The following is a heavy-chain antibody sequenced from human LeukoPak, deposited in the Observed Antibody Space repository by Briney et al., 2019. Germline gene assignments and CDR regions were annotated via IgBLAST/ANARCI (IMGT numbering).Heavy chain of an antibody. CDR1: GGTFSSYA. D-gene: IGHD2-2*01. CDR2: IIPIFGTA. CDR3: ATPYCSSTSCPYYFDY. J-gene: IGHJ4*02. Sequence: SVKVSGKASGGTFSSYAISWVRQAPGQGLEWMGGIIPIFGTANYAQKFQGRVTITTDESTSTAYMELSSLRSEDTAVYYCATPYCSSTSCPYYFDYWGQGTLVTVSS. V-gene: IGHV1-69*05.